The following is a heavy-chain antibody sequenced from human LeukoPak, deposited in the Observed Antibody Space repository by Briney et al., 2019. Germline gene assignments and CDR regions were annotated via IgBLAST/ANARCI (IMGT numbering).Heavy chain of an antibody. CDR1: GGSISSYY. Sequence: SETLSLTCTVSGGSISSYYWSWIRQPAGKGLEWIGRIYTSGSTNYNPSLKSRVTISVDTSKNQFSLKLSSVTAADTAVYYCAREDSGIAVAGTVYWGQGTLVTVSS. J-gene: IGHJ4*02. V-gene: IGHV4-4*07. D-gene: IGHD6-19*01. CDR2: IYTSGST. CDR3: AREDSGIAVAGTVY.